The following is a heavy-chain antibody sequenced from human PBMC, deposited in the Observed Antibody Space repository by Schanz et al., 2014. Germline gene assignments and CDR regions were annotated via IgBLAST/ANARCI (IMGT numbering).Heavy chain of an antibody. CDR2: ISYDGSDK. CDR3: AKDDTQVNGMDV. CDR1: GFTFSNYG. Sequence: QVQLVESGGGVVRPGRSLRLSCAASGFTFSNYGMHWVRQAPGKGLEWVAVISYDGSDKFYADSVKGRFTISRDNSKNTLHLQMNSLRVEDTAVYYCAKDDTQVNGMDVWGQGTTVTVSS. J-gene: IGHJ6*02. V-gene: IGHV3-30*18.